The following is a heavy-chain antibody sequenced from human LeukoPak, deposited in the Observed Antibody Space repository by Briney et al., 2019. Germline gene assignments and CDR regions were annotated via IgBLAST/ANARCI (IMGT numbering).Heavy chain of an antibody. D-gene: IGHD3-3*01. V-gene: IGHV1-2*06. CDR2: INPNSGGT. Sequence: ASVKVSCKASGYTFTGYYMHWVRQAPGQGLEWMGRINPNSGGTNYAQKFQGGATMTRDTSISTAYMELSRLRSDDTAVYYCAREGLEERAFDYWGQGTLVTVSS. CDR1: GYTFTGYY. J-gene: IGHJ4*02. CDR3: AREGLEERAFDY.